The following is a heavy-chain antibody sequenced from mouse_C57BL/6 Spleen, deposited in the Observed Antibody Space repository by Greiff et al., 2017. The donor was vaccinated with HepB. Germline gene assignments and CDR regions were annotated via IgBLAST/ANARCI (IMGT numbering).Heavy chain of an antibody. J-gene: IGHJ2*01. Sequence: EVQVVESGGGLVQPKGSLKLSCAASGFSFNTYAMNWVRQAPGKGLEWVARIRSKSNNYATYYADSVKDRFTISRDDSESMLYLQMNNLKTEDTAMYYCVRQRYYGPLDYWGQGTTLTVSS. CDR3: VRQRYYGPLDY. D-gene: IGHD1-1*01. V-gene: IGHV10-1*01. CDR1: GFSFNTYA. CDR2: IRSKSNNYAT.